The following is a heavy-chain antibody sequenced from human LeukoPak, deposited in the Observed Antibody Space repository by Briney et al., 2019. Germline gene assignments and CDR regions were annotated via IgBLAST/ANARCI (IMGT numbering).Heavy chain of an antibody. CDR3: ARDRVDTAMDYHDY. CDR1: GGSIRSYY. D-gene: IGHD5-18*01. J-gene: IGHJ4*02. V-gene: IGHV4-4*07. CDR2: IYTSGST. Sequence: SETLSLSCTVSGGSIRSYYWSWIRQPAGKGLEWIGRIYTSGSTNYNPSLKSRVTVSVDTSKNQFSLKLSSVTAADTAVYYCARDRVDTAMDYHDYWGQGTLVTVSS.